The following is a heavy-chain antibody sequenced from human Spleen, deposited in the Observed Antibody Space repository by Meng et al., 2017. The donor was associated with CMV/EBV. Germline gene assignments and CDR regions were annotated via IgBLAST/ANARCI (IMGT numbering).Heavy chain of an antibody. Sequence: GESLKISCAASGFTFSGSAMHWVRQASGKGLEWVGRIRSKANSYATAYAASVKGRFTISRDDSKNTAYLQMNSLRAEDTAVYYCGRQVFPYYYDTSGYYDDYWGQGTLVTVSS. D-gene: IGHD3-22*01. CDR1: GFTFSGSA. CDR2: IRSKANSYAT. V-gene: IGHV3-73*01. CDR3: GRQVFPYYYDTSGYYDDY. J-gene: IGHJ4*02.